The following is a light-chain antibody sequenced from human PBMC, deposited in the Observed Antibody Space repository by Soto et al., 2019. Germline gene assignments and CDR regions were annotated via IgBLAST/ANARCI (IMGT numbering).Light chain of an antibody. CDR3: QSYDNRLSGVV. J-gene: IGLJ2*01. Sequence: QSVLTQPPSVSGAPGQRVTISCTGSGSNIGAGYDVHWYQQLPGTAPRLLIYGNSNRPSGVPDRFSGSKSGTSASLAITGLQAEDEADYYCQSYDNRLSGVVFGGGTKVTVL. CDR2: GNS. CDR1: GSNIGAGYD. V-gene: IGLV1-40*01.